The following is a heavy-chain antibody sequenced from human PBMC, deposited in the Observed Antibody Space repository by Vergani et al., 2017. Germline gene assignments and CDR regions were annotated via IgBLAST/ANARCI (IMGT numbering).Heavy chain of an antibody. CDR1: GFRFSDYG. V-gene: IGHV3-30*03. J-gene: IGHJ4*02. CDR3: ARSPPGRRGGNGVDY. CDR2: ISYDGDTT. Sequence: HVQMVESGGGVVQPGRSLRLSCAVSGFRFSDYGMHWVRQAPGRGLEWVALISYDGDTTYYEDSVKGRFTISRDNSKNSLYLQMNSLRAEDTAVYYCARSPPGRRGGNGVDYWGQGTLVTVSS. D-gene: IGHD4-23*01.